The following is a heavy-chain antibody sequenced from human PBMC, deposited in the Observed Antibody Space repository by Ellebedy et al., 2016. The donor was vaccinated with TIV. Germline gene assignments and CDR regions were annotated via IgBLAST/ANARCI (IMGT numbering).Heavy chain of an antibody. CDR1: GFTFSTYP. Sequence: PGGSLRLSCAASGFTFSTYPKNWVRQAPGKGLEWVSVISANGGTTYYADSVKGRFTISRDNSKNTLFLQMSSLRAEDTAVYFCARRSTEFAFDSWGQGTLVTVSS. CDR2: ISANGGTT. J-gene: IGHJ4*02. D-gene: IGHD2-8*02. CDR3: ARRSTEFAFDS. V-gene: IGHV3-23*01.